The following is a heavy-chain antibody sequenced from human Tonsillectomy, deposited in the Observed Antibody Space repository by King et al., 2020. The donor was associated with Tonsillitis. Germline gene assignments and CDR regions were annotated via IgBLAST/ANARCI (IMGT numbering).Heavy chain of an antibody. CDR3: AKDPNGDYVGAFDF. CDR2: ISGSGGST. CDR1: EFTFSNYA. J-gene: IGHJ3*01. V-gene: IGHV3-23*04. Sequence: VQLVESGGGLVQPGGSLRLSCAASEFTFSNYAMIWVRQAPGKGLEWVLAISGSGGSTSYADSVKGRFTISRDNSKNTLYLQMNSLRAEATAVYYCAKDPNGDYVGAFDFWGQGTMVTVSS. D-gene: IGHD4-17*01.